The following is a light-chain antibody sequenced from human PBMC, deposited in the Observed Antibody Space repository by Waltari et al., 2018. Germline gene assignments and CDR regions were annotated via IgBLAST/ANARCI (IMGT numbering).Light chain of an antibody. CDR1: QGISNY. CDR2: AAS. J-gene: IGKJ4*01. Sequence: DIQMTQSPSSLSASVGDRITITCRTSQGISNYLAWYQQKPGKVPKLLIYAASTLQSGVPSRFSGSGYGTDFTLTICSLQPEDVATYYCQKYNSAPALTFGGRTKVEIK. CDR3: QKYNSAPALT. V-gene: IGKV1-27*01.